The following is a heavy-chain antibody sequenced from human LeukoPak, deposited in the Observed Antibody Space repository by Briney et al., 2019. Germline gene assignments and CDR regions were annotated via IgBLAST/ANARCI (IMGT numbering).Heavy chain of an antibody. CDR1: GGSISSYY. Sequence: KPLETLSLTCTVSGGSISSYYWSWIRQPPGKGLEWIGYIYYSGSTNYNPSLKSRVTISVDTSKNQFSLRLSSVTAADTAVYYCARAAGVPVAFDIWGQGTMATVSS. D-gene: IGHD2-8*01. CDR3: ARAAGVPVAFDI. V-gene: IGHV4-59*01. J-gene: IGHJ3*02. CDR2: IYYSGST.